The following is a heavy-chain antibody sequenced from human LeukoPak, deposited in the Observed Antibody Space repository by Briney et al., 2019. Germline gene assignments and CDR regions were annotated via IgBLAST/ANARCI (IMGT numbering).Heavy chain of an antibody. D-gene: IGHD6-19*01. CDR1: GGSVSSGSYY. CDR2: IYYSGST. Sequence: SETLSLTCTVSGGSVSSGSYYWSWIRQPPGKGLEWIGYIYYSGSTNYNPSLKSRVTISVDTSKNQFSLKLNSVTAADTAVYYCARDGYSSGWTFDYWGQGTLVTVSS. V-gene: IGHV4-61*01. J-gene: IGHJ4*02. CDR3: ARDGYSSGWTFDY.